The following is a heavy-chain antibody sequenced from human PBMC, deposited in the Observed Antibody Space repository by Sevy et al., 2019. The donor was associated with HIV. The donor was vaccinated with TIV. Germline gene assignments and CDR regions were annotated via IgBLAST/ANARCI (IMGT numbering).Heavy chain of an antibody. CDR2: ISYNGRNQ. CDR3: ARFVGYCSGGRCSIIDF. Sequence: GESLRLSCAASGFSLSDHAVSWVRQTPGKGLEWLAVISYNGRNQYYADSVKGRFTISKDDSKNTLYLQLNSLRAEDTAVYYCARFVGYCSGGRCSIIDFWGQGTLVTVSS. D-gene: IGHD2-15*01. V-gene: IGHV3-30*04. CDR1: GFSLSDHA. J-gene: IGHJ4*02.